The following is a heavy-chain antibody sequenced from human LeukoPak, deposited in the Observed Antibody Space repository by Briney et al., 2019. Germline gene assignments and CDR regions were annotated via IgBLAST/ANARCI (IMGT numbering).Heavy chain of an antibody. V-gene: IGHV1-2*02. D-gene: IGHD3-22*01. Sequence: GASVKVSCKASGYTFTGYYMHWVRRAPGQGLEWMGWINPNSGGTNYAQKFQGRVTMTRNTSISTAYMELSSLRSEDTAMYYCARGPYYDTLDYWGQGTLVTVSS. CDR1: GYTFTGYY. CDR2: INPNSGGT. J-gene: IGHJ4*02. CDR3: ARGPYYDTLDY.